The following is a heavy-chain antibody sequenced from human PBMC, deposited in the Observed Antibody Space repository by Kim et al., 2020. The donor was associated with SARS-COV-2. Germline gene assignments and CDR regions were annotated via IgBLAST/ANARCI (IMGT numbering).Heavy chain of an antibody. J-gene: IGHJ5*01. CDR2: INPANGNT. V-gene: IGHV1-3*01. D-gene: IGHD3-10*01. CDR1: GYTFINYA. CDR3: ARGQYGSMSNNWFDS. Sequence: ASVKVFCKASGYTFINYAMHWVRQAPGQRPEWMAWINPANGNTRYSQNFQGRVTTTRDTSATTVYIELTALRSEDTAVYYCARGQYGSMSNNWFDSWGQGALVTVSS.